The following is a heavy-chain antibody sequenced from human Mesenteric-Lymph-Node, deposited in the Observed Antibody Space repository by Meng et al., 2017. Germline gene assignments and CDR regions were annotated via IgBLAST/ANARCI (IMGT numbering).Heavy chain of an antibody. CDR3: AREAGRDGYATPKFDY. D-gene: IGHD5-24*01. CDR1: GGSIGSGGYY. J-gene: IGHJ4*02. Sequence: QVQLQESGPGLVEPSQTLSLTCTVSGGSIGSGGYYWSWIRQHPGKGLEWIGYIYYTGSTFYNPSLKSRVTISVDTSKNQFSLKLISATAADTAVYYCAREAGRDGYATPKFDYWGQGTLVTVSS. CDR2: IYYTGST. V-gene: IGHV4-31*03.